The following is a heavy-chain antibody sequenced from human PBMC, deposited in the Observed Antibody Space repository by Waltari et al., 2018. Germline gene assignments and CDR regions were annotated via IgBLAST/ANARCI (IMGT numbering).Heavy chain of an antibody. D-gene: IGHD3-3*01. J-gene: IGHJ4*02. CDR1: GGSFSGYY. CDR2: INHSGST. Sequence: QVQLQQWGAGLLKPSETLSLTCAVYGGSFSGYYWSWLRQPPGKGLEWIGEINHSGSTNYNPSLKSRVTISVDTSKNQFSLKLSSVTAADTAVYYCAREVGVLRFLEWLSHFYFDYWGQGTLVTVSS. CDR3: AREVGVLRFLEWLSHFYFDY. V-gene: IGHV4-34*01.